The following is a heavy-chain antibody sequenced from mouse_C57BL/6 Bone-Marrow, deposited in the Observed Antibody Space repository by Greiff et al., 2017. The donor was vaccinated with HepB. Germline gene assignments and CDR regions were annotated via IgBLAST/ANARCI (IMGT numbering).Heavy chain of an antibody. CDR2: IDPENGDT. CDR1: GFNIKDDY. Sequence: EVQLQQSGAELVRPGASVKLSCTASGFNIKDDYMHWVKQRPEQGLEWIGWIDPENGDTEYASKFQGKATITADTSSNTAYLQLSSLTSEDTAVYYCTTCWDYFDYWGQGTTLTVSS. V-gene: IGHV14-4*01. D-gene: IGHD4-1*01. J-gene: IGHJ2*01. CDR3: TTCWDYFDY.